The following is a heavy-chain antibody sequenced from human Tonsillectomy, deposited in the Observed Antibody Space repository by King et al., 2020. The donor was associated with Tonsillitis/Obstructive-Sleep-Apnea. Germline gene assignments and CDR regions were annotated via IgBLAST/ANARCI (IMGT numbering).Heavy chain of an antibody. J-gene: IGHJ5*02. V-gene: IGHV4-39*01. CDR1: GGSITSSTYY. CDR3: ARQSYSGYDSDWFDP. D-gene: IGHD5-12*01. CDR2: IYYSGST. Sequence: LQLQESGPGLVKPSETLSLTCTVSGGSITSSTYYWGWIRRSPGKGLEWIGSIYYSGSTQYNPSLKSRVIISVDTSKNQFSLKLNSLTAADTAVYYCARQSYSGYDSDWFDPWGQGTLVTVSS.